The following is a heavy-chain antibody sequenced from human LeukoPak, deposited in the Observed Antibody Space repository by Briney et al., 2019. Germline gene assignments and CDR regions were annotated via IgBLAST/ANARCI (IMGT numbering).Heavy chain of an antibody. CDR3: ARDSAGNDY. J-gene: IGHJ4*02. CDR1: GFTFSTYW. D-gene: IGHD6-13*01. Sequence: PGGSLRLSCAASGFTFSTYWMSWVRQAPGKGLEWVANIKQDGSKKYYVDSVKGRFTISRDSAKNSLYLQMNSLRAEDTAMYYCARDSAGNDYWGQGTLVTVSS. V-gene: IGHV3-7*01. CDR2: IKQDGSKK.